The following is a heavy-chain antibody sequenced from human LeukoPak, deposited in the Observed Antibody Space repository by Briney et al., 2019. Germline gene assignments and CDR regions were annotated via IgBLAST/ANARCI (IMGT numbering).Heavy chain of an antibody. D-gene: IGHD6-19*01. CDR1: GFTFDDNG. CDR3: AKALLTSWQWLV. Sequence: PGGSLRLSCAASGFTFDDNGMTWVRQAPGKGLEWVSAISGSGGSTYYADSVKGRFTISRDNSKNTLYLQMNSLRAEDTAVYYCAKALLTSWQWLVWGQGTLVTVSS. V-gene: IGHV3-23*01. J-gene: IGHJ4*02. CDR2: ISGSGGST.